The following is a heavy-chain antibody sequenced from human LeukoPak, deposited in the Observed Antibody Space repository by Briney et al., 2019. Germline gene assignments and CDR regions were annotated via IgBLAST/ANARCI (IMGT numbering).Heavy chain of an antibody. D-gene: IGHD3-16*01. J-gene: IGHJ4*02. V-gene: IGHV3-7*04. CDR3: ARNYD. Sequence: AGGSLRLSCAASGFTFNSNWMTWVRQAPGKGLEWVANINEDGSENFYVDSVKGRFTISRDNAKNSLFLQMNSLRAEDTAVYYCARNYDWGQGTLVTVSS. CDR2: INEDGSEN. CDR1: GFTFNSNW.